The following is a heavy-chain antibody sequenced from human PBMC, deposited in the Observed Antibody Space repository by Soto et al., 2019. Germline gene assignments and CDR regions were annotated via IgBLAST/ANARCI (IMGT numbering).Heavy chain of an antibody. Sequence: SSETLSLTCTVSRGSISNYFCNWIRQPAGKGLEWIGRIDNSGSTNYNPSLKSRITMSADTSRNQFSLKLNSVTAADTAVYYCARGGQDFWSGPFDYWGQGALVTVSS. CDR3: ARGGQDFWSGPFDY. D-gene: IGHD3-3*01. V-gene: IGHV4-4*07. CDR2: IDNSGST. CDR1: RGSISNYF. J-gene: IGHJ4*02.